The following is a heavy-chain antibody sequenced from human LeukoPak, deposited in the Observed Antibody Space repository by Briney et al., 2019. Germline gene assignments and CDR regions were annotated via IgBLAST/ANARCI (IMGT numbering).Heavy chain of an antibody. J-gene: IGHJ3*02. V-gene: IGHV3-23*01. Sequence: GGSLRLSCAASGFTFSSYAMSWVRQAPGKGLEWVSAISGSGGSTYYADSVKGRFTISRDNSKNTLYLRMNSLRAEDTAVYYCARDSGLHDAFDIWGQGTMVTVSS. CDR1: GFTFSSYA. CDR2: ISGSGGST. D-gene: IGHD4-11*01. CDR3: ARDSGLHDAFDI.